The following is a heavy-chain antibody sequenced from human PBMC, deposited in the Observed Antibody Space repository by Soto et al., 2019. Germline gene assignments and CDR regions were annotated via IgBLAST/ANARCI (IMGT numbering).Heavy chain of an antibody. CDR3: ATSRIAARGAFDI. CDR1: GGTFSSYA. CDR2: IIPIFGTA. J-gene: IGHJ3*02. D-gene: IGHD6-6*01. Sequence: QVQLVQSGAEVKKPGSSVKVSCKASGGTFSSYAISWVRQAPGQGLEWMGGIIPIFGTATYAQKFQGRVTITADESPSTAYMELSSLRSEDTAVYYCATSRIAARGAFDIWGQGTMVTVSS. V-gene: IGHV1-69*01.